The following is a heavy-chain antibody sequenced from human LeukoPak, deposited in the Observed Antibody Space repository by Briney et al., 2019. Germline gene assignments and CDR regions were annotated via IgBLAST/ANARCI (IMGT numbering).Heavy chain of an antibody. CDR3: ASFSSTAALDP. J-gene: IGHJ5*02. CDR2: INHSGST. Sequence: SQTLSLTCAVYGGSFSGYYWSWIRQPPGKGLEWIGEINHSGSTNYNPSLKSRVTISVDTSKNQFSLKLSSVTAADTAVYYCASFSSTAALDPWGQGTLVTVSS. CDR1: GGSFSGYY. D-gene: IGHD6-6*01. V-gene: IGHV4-34*01.